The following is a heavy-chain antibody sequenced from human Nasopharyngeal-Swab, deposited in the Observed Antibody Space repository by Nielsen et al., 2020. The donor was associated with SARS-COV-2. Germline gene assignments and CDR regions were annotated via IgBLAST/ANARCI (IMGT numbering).Heavy chain of an antibody. J-gene: IGHJ4*02. CDR1: GFTVSSNY. Sequence: GESLKISCAASGFTVSSNYMSWVRQAPGKGLEWDSVIYSGGSTYYADSVKGRFTTSRDNSKNTLYLQMNSLRAEDTAVYYCARGGGDDYVWGSYNYYFDYWGQGTLVTVSS. V-gene: IGHV3-53*01. D-gene: IGHD3-16*01. CDR3: ARGGGDDYVWGSYNYYFDY. CDR2: IYSGGST.